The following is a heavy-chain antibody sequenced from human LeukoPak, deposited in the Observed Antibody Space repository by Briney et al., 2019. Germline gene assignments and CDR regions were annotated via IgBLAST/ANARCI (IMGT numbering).Heavy chain of an antibody. Sequence: SSVKVSCTPSGYTFTGYYMHWVRQAPGQGLEWMGWINPNSGGTNYAQKFQGRVTMARDTSIRTAYMELSRLRSDDMAVYYCARAVNYSWANDYWGQGTLVTVSS. D-gene: IGHD3-10*01. J-gene: IGHJ4*02. CDR1: GYTFTGYY. CDR3: ARAVNYSWANDY. V-gene: IGHV1-2*02. CDR2: INPNSGGT.